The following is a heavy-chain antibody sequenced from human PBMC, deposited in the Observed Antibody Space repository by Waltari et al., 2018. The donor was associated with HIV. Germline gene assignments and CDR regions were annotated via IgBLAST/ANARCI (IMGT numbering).Heavy chain of an antibody. D-gene: IGHD4-17*01. J-gene: IGHJ4*01. CDR1: GFSVSNHF. V-gene: IGHV3-66*02. CDR3: ARGCDNGEINF. Sequence: EVQLVESGGGLVQPGGSLRLSCAASGFSVSNHFMTWVRRAPGKGLEWVAILYISDNTYYADSVEGRFDISRDNSKNTVFLQMNTLRTEDTAMYYCARGCDNGEINFWGHGTRVTVSS. CDR2: LYISDNT.